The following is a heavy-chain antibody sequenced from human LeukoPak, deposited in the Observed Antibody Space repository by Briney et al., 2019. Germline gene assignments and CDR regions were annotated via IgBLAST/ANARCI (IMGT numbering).Heavy chain of an antibody. CDR1: GFSLTTTGMC. CDR2: IDWDDDK. D-gene: IGHD6-19*01. CDR3: ARSPGRAVAGRAFDY. Sequence: SGPALVKPTQTLTLTCTFSGFSLTTTGMCVSWIRQPPGKALEWLALIDWDDDKYYNTSLQTRLTISKDTSKNQVVLTMTDMDPVDTATYYCARSPGRAVAGRAFDYWGQGTLVTVSS. V-gene: IGHV2-70*01. J-gene: IGHJ4*02.